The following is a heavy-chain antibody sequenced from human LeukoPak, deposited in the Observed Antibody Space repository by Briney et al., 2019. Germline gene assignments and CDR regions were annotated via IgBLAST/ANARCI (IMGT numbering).Heavy chain of an antibody. J-gene: IGHJ4*02. CDR1: GYTLTELS. CDR2: FDPEDGET. D-gene: IGHD6-13*01. Sequence: ASVKVSCKVFGYTLTELSMHWVRQAPGKGLEWMGGFDPEDGETIYAQKFQGRVTMTEDTSTDTAYMELSSLRSEDTAVYYCATSSSSWYSLQYFDYWGQGTLVTVSS. CDR3: ATSSSSWYSLQYFDY. V-gene: IGHV1-24*01.